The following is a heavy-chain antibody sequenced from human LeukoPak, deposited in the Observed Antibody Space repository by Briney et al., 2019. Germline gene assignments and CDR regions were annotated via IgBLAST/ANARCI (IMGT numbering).Heavy chain of an antibody. CDR2: VHTIGAT. CDR1: GGSISSYY. D-gene: IGHD2-2*02. CDR3: ARGNDYTDFDL. V-gene: IGHV4-4*07. Sequence: PSETLSLTCTVSGGSISSYYWSWIRQPAGKGLEWIGRVHTIGATDYNPSLRSRVAISMDTSKNQFALKLNSVTAADTAVYYCARGNDYTDFDLWGQGTLVTVSS. J-gene: IGHJ5*02.